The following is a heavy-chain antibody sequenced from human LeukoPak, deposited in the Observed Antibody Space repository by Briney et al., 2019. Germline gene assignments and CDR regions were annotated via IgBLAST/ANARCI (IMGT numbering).Heavy chain of an antibody. D-gene: IGHD3-10*01. CDR1: GYTFTSYY. V-gene: IGHV1-46*01. CDR2: INPSGGST. J-gene: IGHJ4*02. Sequence: ASVKVSCKASGYTFTSYYMHWVRQAPGQGLEWMGIINPSGGSTSYAQKFQGRVTMTRDTSTSTVYMELSSLRSEDTAVYYCARAWPNRYGSGSYYDHWGQGALVTVSS. CDR3: ARAWPNRYGSGSYYDH.